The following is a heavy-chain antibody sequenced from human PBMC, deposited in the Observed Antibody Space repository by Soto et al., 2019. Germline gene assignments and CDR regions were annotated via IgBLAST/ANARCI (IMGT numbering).Heavy chain of an antibody. CDR1: GGSISSYY. CDR2: FYYSGST. CDR3: ARQEWLRSPFDY. V-gene: IGHV4-59*08. Sequence: QVQLQESGPGLVKPSETLSLTCTVSGGSISSYYWSWIRQPPGKGLEWIGYFYYSGSTNYNPSLKSRVTISVDTSKNQCSLKVSSVTAADTAVYYCARQEWLRSPFDYWGQGTLVTVSS. D-gene: IGHD5-12*01. J-gene: IGHJ4*02.